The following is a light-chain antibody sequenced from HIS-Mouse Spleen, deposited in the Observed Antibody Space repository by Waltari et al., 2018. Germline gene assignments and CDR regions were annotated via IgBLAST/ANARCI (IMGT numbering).Light chain of an antibody. CDR1: SSNIGSNY. CDR2: RNN. V-gene: IGLV1-47*01. CDR3: AAWDDSLSGPV. Sequence: QSVLTQPPSASGTPGQRVTILCSGSSSNIGSNYVYWYQQLPGTAPKLLIYRNNQRPSGVPDRFSGSKSGTSASLAISGLRSEDEADYYCAAWDDSLSGPVFGGGTKLTVL. J-gene: IGLJ3*02.